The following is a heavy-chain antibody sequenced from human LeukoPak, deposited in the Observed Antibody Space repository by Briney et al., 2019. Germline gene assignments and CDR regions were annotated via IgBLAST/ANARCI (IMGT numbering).Heavy chain of an antibody. J-gene: IGHJ4*02. CDR1: GFTFSSYA. V-gene: IGHV3-23*01. D-gene: IGHD1-26*01. Sequence: GGSLRLSCAASGFTFSSYAMSWIRQAPGKGLEWVSAIVGSGGSTYYADSVKGRFTTSRDNSKNTLYLQMNSLRAEDTAVYYCAKPKSGSYPGYYFDYWGQGTLVTVSS. CDR3: AKPKSGSYPGYYFDY. CDR2: IVGSGGST.